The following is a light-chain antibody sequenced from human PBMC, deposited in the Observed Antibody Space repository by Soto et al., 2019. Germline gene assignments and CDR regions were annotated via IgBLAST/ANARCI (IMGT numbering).Light chain of an antibody. CDR2: DAS. CDR3: QQRSNWPHH. Sequence: EIVLTQSPATLSLSPGERATLSCRASQSVRSSLAWYQQQPGQAPRLLIFDASNRATGIPPRFSGSGSGTDFTLTINSLEPEDFAVYYCQQRSNWPHHFGGGTRWIS. V-gene: IGKV3-11*01. CDR1: QSVRSS. J-gene: IGKJ4*01.